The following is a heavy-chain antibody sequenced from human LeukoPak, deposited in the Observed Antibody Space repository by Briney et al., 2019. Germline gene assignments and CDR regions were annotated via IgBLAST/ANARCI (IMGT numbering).Heavy chain of an antibody. D-gene: IGHD3-3*01. CDR2: INHSGST. CDR1: GGSFSGYY. J-gene: IGHJ5*02. Sequence: KPSETLSLTCAVYGGSFSGYYWSWIRQPPGKGLEWIGEINHSGSTNYNPSLKSRVTISVDTSKNQFSLKLSSVPAADTAVYYCARAGPYDFWSGYYTGNWFDPWGQGTLVTVSS. CDR3: ARAGPYDFWSGYYTGNWFDP. V-gene: IGHV4-34*01.